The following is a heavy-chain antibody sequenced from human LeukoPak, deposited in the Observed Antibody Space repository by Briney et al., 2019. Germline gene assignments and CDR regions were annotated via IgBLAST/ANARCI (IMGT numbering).Heavy chain of an antibody. Sequence: GGSLRLSCAASGFTFSSYSMNWVRQAPGKGLEWDSSISSSSSYIYYADSVKGRFTISRDNAKNSLYLQMNSLRAEDTAVYYCARAVLLWFGELYYFDYWGQGTLVTVSS. J-gene: IGHJ4*02. CDR2: ISSSSSYI. D-gene: IGHD3-10*01. V-gene: IGHV3-21*01. CDR1: GFTFSSYS. CDR3: ARAVLLWFGELYYFDY.